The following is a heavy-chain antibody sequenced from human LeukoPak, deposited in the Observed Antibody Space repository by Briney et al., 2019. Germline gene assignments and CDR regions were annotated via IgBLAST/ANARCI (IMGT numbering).Heavy chain of an antibody. V-gene: IGHV4-30-4*08. J-gene: IGHJ5*02. D-gene: IGHD3-3*01. CDR3: ARDQPAPYDFWSASNWFDP. Sequence: SQTLSLTCTVSGGSISSGDYYWSWIRQPPGKGLEWIGYIYYSGSTYYNPSLKSRVTISVDTSKNQFSLKLSSVTAADTAVYYCARDQPAPYDFWSASNWFDPWGQGTLVTVSP. CDR1: GGSISSGDYY. CDR2: IYYSGST.